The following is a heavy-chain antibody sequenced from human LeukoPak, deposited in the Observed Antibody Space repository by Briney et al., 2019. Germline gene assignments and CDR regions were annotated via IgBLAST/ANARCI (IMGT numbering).Heavy chain of an antibody. CDR1: GRYW. CDR3: VSFYETY. Sequence: QTGGSLRLSCAASGRYWMHWVRQAPGKGLVWVSHINSDGSWTSYADSVKGRFTISKDNAKNTMYLQMSNLRVEDTAVYYCVSFYETYWGRGTLVTVSS. D-gene: IGHD2/OR15-2a*01. CDR2: INSDGSWT. V-gene: IGHV3-74*01. J-gene: IGHJ4*02.